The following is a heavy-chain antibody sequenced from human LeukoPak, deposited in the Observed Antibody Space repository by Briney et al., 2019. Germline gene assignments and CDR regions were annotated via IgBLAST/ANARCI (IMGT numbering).Heavy chain of an antibody. CDR1: GGSFSGYY. J-gene: IGHJ6*02. V-gene: IGHV4-34*01. CDR2: INHSGST. Sequence: SETLSFTCAVYGGSFSGYYWSWIRQPPGKGLEWIGEINHSGSTNYNPSLKSRVTISVDTSKNQFSLKLSSVTAADTAVYYCARGWHCSSTSCYTNFGMDVWGQGTTVAVPS. D-gene: IGHD2-2*02. CDR3: ARGWHCSSTSCYTNFGMDV.